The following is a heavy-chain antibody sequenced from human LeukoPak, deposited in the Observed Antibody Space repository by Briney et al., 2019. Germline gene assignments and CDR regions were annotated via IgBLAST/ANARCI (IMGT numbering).Heavy chain of an antibody. CDR3: ASGHYGSGSMDV. J-gene: IGHJ6*02. D-gene: IGHD3-10*01. CDR2: INHSGST. Sequence: PETLSLTCAVYGGSFSGYYWSWIRQPPGKGLEWIGEINHSGSTNYNPSLKSRVTISVDTSKNQFSLKLSSVTAADTAVYYCASGHYGSGSMDVWGQGTTVTVSS. CDR1: GGSFSGYY. V-gene: IGHV4-34*01.